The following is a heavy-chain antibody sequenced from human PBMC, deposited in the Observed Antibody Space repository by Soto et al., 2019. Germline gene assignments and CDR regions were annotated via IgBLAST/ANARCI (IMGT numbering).Heavy chain of an antibody. J-gene: IGHJ4*02. CDR3: AKDKGKSGYSGYDLGY. Sequence: PGGSLRLSCAASGFTFSSYAMSWVRQAPGKGLEWVSAISGSGGSTYYADSVKGRFTISRDNSKNTLYLQMNSLRAEDTAVYYCAKDKGKSGYSGYDLGYWGQGTLVTVSS. CDR1: GFTFSSYA. V-gene: IGHV3-23*01. D-gene: IGHD5-12*01. CDR2: ISGSGGST.